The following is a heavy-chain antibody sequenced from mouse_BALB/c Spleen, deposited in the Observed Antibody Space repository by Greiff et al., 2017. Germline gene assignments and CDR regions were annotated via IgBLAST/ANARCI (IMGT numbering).Heavy chain of an antibody. CDR3: ARDSSGYVGFAY. CDR2: ISSGGGST. Sequence: VQLKESGGGLVKPGGSLKLSCAASGFAFSSYDMSWVRQTPEKRLEWVAYISSGGGSTYYPDTVKGRFTISRDNAKNTLYLQMSSLKSEDTAMYYCARDSSGYVGFAYWGQGTLVTVSA. V-gene: IGHV5-12-1*01. J-gene: IGHJ3*01. CDR1: GFAFSSYD. D-gene: IGHD3-2*01.